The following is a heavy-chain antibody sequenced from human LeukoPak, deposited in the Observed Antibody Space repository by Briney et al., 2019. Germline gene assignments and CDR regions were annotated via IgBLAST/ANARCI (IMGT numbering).Heavy chain of an antibody. Sequence: PSETLSLTCTVSGGSISSYYWSWIRQPPGKGLEWIGYIYYSGSTNYNPSLKSRVTISVDTSKNQFSLKLSSVTAADTAVYYCARGRGYSSSPGGYWGQGTLVTVSS. CDR1: GGSISSYY. CDR2: IYYSGST. J-gene: IGHJ4*02. D-gene: IGHD6-6*01. V-gene: IGHV4-59*01. CDR3: ARGRGYSSSPGGY.